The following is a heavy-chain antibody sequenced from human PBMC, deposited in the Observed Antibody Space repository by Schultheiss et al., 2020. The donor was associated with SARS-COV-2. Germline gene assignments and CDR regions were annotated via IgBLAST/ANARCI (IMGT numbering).Heavy chain of an antibody. CDR1: GGSISSSNW. V-gene: IGHV4-4*02. Sequence: SETLSLTCAVSGGSISSSNWWSWVRQPPGKGLEWIGEIYHSGSTNYNPSLKSRVTISVDKSKNQFSLKLSSVTAADTAVYYCARDASGYSSSWYYWGQGTLVTVSS. D-gene: IGHD6-13*01. CDR3: ARDASGYSSSWYY. CDR2: IYHSGST. J-gene: IGHJ4*02.